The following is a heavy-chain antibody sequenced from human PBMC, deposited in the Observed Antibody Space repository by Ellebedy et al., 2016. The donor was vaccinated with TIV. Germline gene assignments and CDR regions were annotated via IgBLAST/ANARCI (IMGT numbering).Heavy chain of an antibody. V-gene: IGHV1-69*13. CDR1: GGTFSSYA. D-gene: IGHD5-18*01. CDR3: ARGRTGVDSYGYPLFDY. CDR2: VIPVFFTA. J-gene: IGHJ4*02. Sequence: SVKVSCKASGGTFSSYAVTWVRQAPGQGLEWMGGVIPVFFTAKDAQKFQGRVTITADESTSTAYMELSSLRPDDTAVYYCARGRTGVDSYGYPLFDYWGQGTLVTVSS.